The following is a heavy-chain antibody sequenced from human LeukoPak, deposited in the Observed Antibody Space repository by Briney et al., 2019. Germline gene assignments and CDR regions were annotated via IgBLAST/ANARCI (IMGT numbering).Heavy chain of an antibody. Sequence: GESLKISCKGSGYIFTSYWIGWVRQMPGKGLEWMGIIYPGDSDTRYSPSFQGQVTISADKSTSTAYLQWSSLKASDTAMYYCARRAPATIFGVVTQTGFDPWGQGTLVTVSS. V-gene: IGHV5-51*01. J-gene: IGHJ5*02. CDR3: ARRAPATIFGVVTQTGFDP. CDR2: IYPGDSDT. CDR1: GYIFTSYW. D-gene: IGHD3-3*01.